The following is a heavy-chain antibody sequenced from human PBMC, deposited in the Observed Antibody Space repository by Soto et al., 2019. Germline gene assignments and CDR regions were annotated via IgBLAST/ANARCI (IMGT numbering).Heavy chain of an antibody. CDR2: ISYDGSNK. D-gene: IGHD3-22*01. Sequence: GGSLRLSCAASGFTFSSYGMHWVRQAPGKGLEWVAVISYDGSNKYYADSVKGRFTISRDNSKNTLYLQMNSLRAEDTAVYYCAKFPEIVVYAFDIWGQGTMV. CDR1: GFTFSSYG. CDR3: AKFPEIVVYAFDI. V-gene: IGHV3-30*18. J-gene: IGHJ3*02.